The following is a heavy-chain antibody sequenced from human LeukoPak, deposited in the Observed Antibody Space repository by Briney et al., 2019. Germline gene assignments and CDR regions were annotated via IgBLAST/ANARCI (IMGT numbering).Heavy chain of an antibody. D-gene: IGHD2-2*01. Sequence: ASVKVSCKASGYTFTSSDINWVRQATGQGLEWMGWMNPDSGNTGYAQKFQGRVTMTRNASISTAYMELSSLRSEDTAMYYCARGLHCSKANCRRGEWFDPWGQGTLVTVSS. J-gene: IGHJ5*02. V-gene: IGHV1-8*01. CDR1: GYTFTSSD. CDR3: ARGLHCSKANCRRGEWFDP. CDR2: MNPDSGNT.